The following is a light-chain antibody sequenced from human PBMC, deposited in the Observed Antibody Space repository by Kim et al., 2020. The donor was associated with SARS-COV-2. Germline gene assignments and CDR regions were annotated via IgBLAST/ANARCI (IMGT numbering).Light chain of an antibody. J-gene: IGLJ2*01. Sequence: SYELTQPPSVSVSPGQTASIPCSGDKLGEKYTCWYQQKPGKTPVLVIYQDNKRPSGIPERFSGSNSGNTATLTISGTQAMDEADYYCQAWDSSTAIFGGGTQLTVL. CDR2: QDN. CDR3: QAWDSSTAI. V-gene: IGLV3-1*01. CDR1: KLGEKY.